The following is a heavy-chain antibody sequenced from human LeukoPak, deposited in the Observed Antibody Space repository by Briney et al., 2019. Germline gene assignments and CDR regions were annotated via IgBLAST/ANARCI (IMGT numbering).Heavy chain of an antibody. CDR3: ARDPDMWSSGRGAFDI. CDR1: GGSISSYY. J-gene: IGHJ3*02. Sequence: PSETLSLTCTVSGGSISSYYWSWIRQPPGKGLEWIGYIYYSGSTNYNPSLKSRVTISVDTSKSQFSLKLSSVTAADTAVYYCARDPDMWSSGRGAFDIWGQGTMVTVSS. CDR2: IYYSGST. V-gene: IGHV4-59*01. D-gene: IGHD1-26*01.